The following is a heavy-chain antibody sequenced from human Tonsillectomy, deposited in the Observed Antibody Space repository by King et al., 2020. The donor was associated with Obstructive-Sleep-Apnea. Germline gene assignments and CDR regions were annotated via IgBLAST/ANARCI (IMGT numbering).Heavy chain of an antibody. Sequence: VQLVESGGGVVQPGRSLRLSCAASGFTFSSYAMHWVRQAPGKGLEWVAVIAYDGSNKYYADSVKGRFTISRDNSKNTLSLQMNSLRAEDTAVYYCVRPYNWNDQAPFVYWGQGTLVTVSS. CDR2: IAYDGSNK. CDR1: GFTFSSYA. CDR3: VRPYNWNDQAPFVY. D-gene: IGHD1-20*01. V-gene: IGHV3-30*04. J-gene: IGHJ4*02.